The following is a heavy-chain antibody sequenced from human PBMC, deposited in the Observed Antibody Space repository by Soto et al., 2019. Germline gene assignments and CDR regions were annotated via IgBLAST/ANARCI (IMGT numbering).Heavy chain of an antibody. D-gene: IGHD4-4*01. V-gene: IGHV3-43D*04. Sequence: GGSLRLSCAASGFTFDDYAMHWVRQAPGKGLEWVSLISWDGGSTYYADSVKGRFTISRDNSKNSLYLQMNSLRAEDTALYYCAKDTPPFFDSNSQGYYYYGRDVWGQGTTVTVAS. J-gene: IGHJ6*02. CDR1: GFTFDDYA. CDR2: ISWDGGST. CDR3: AKDTPPFFDSNSQGYYYYGRDV.